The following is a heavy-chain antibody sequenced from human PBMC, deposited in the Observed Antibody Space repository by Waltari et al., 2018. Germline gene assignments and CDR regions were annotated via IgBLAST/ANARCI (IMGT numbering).Heavy chain of an antibody. CDR2: VYYNGHA. D-gene: IGHD3-10*01. J-gene: IGHJ4*02. CDR3: ARSFGGSGSYKFDY. V-gene: IGHV4-39*02. CDR1: GGSISTSNHY. Sequence: QLQLQESGPRLVRSSETLSLTCTVSGGSISTSNHYRAWIRQTPGKGPEWIGSVYYNGHAYYNPSLESRVTMSVDTSKNHFSLDLESVSTPDTSIYFCARSFGGSGSYKFDYWGQGILVTVSS.